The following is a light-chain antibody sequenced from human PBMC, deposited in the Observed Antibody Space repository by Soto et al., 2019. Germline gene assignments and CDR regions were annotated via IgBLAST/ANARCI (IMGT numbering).Light chain of an antibody. V-gene: IGLV2-14*03. CDR3: SSYTTSSTL. CDR2: DVI. J-gene: IGLJ2*01. CDR1: SSDVGDYNY. Sequence: QSVLTQPASVSGSPGQSITISCIGASSDVGDYNYVSWYQHHPGKAPKLVIYDVINRPSGVSNRFSGSKSADTASLTISGLQAEDEADYYCSSYTTSSTLFGGGTKVTVL.